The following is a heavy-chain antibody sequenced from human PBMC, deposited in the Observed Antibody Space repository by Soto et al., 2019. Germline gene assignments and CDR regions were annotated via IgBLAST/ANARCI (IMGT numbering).Heavy chain of an antibody. CDR2: IIPIFGTA. CDR1: GGTFSSYA. CDR3: ARDQERSPEPDDAFDI. Sequence: SVKVSCKASGGTFSSYAISWVRQAPGQGLEWMGGIIPIFGTANYAQKFQGRVTITADESTSTAYMELSSLRSEETAVYYCARDQERSPEPDDAFDIWGQGTMVTVSS. D-gene: IGHD1-1*01. V-gene: IGHV1-69*13. J-gene: IGHJ3*02.